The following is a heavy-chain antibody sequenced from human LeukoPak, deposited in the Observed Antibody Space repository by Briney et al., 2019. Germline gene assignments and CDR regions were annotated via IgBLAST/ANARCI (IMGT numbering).Heavy chain of an antibody. Sequence: GGSLRLSCAASGFTFSNAWMSWVRQAPGKGLEWVCRIKSKTDGGTTDYAAPVKGRFTISRDDSKNTLYLQMNSLKTGDTAVYYCKCWGSTSLYYFDYWGQGTLVAVSS. CDR2: IKSKTDGGTT. J-gene: IGHJ4*02. CDR1: GFTFSNAW. V-gene: IGHV3-15*01. D-gene: IGHD2-2*01. CDR3: KCWGSTSLYYFDY.